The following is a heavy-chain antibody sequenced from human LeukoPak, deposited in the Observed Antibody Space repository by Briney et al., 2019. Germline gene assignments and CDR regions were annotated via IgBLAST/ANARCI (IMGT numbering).Heavy chain of an antibody. V-gene: IGHV3-30*02. CDR3: ARDQCSATRCYGSPGY. CDR1: GFTFSSYA. CDR2: IRYDGSDE. Sequence: GGSLRLSCAASGFTFSSYAMHWIRQAPGKGLEWVAFIRYDGSDERYADSVKGRFTMSRDNSKSTLYLQMNSLRAEDTALYYCARDQCSATRCYGSPGYWGQGTLVTVSS. D-gene: IGHD2-15*01. J-gene: IGHJ4*02.